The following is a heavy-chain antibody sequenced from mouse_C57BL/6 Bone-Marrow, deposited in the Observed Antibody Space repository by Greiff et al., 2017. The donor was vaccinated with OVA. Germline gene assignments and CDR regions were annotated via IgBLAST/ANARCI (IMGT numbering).Heavy chain of an antibody. CDR2: ISNLAYSI. D-gene: IGHD3-3*01. V-gene: IGHV5-15*01. CDR1: GFTFSDYG. J-gene: IGHJ1*03. Sequence: EVKLMESGGGLVQPGGSLKLSCAASGFTFSDYGMAWVRQAPRKGPEWVAFISNLAYSIYYADTVTGRFTISRENAKNTLYLEMSSLRSEDTAMHYCARHRGDWYFDVWGTGTTVTVSS. CDR3: ARHRGDWYFDV.